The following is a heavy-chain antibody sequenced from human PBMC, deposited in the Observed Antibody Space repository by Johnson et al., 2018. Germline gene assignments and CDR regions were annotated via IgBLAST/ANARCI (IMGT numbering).Heavy chain of an antibody. CDR1: GFTFSSYG. J-gene: IGHJ3*02. CDR2: IWYDGSNK. Sequence: QVQLVQSGGGVVQPGRSLRLSCAASGFTFSSYGMHWVRQAPGKGLEWVAVIWYDGSNKYYADSVKGRFTISRDNSKNTLYLQMNRLRAEDKAVYYCARDAWDPNGDAFDIWGKGTMVAVAS. D-gene: IGHD1-26*01. V-gene: IGHV3-33*01. CDR3: ARDAWDPNGDAFDI.